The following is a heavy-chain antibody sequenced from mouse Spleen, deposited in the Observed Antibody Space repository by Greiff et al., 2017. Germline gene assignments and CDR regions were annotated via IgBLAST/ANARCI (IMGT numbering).Heavy chain of an antibody. D-gene: IGHD1-2*01. CDR1: GFTFSSYA. V-gene: IGHV5-9-4*01. CDR2: ISSGGSYT. CDR3: AREPITFYYAMDY. J-gene: IGHJ4*01. Sequence: DVHLVESGGGLVKPGGSLKLSCAASGFTFSSYAMSWVRQSPEKRLEWVAEISSGGSYTYYPDTVTGRFTISRDNAKNTLYLEMSSLRSEDTAMYYCAREPITFYYAMDYWGQGTSVTVSS.